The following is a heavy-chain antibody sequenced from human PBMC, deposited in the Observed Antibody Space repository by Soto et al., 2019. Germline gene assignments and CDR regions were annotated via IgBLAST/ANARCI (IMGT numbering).Heavy chain of an antibody. D-gene: IGHD4-4*01. CDR1: GGSISSYY. J-gene: IGHJ6*02. Sequence: SETLSLTCTVSGGSISSYYWSWIRQPPGKGLEWIGYIYYSGSTNYNPSLKSRVTISVDTSKNQFSLKLSSVTAADTAVYYCARDVRVTTFDYYYGMDVWGQGTTVTVSS. CDR2: IYYSGST. V-gene: IGHV4-59*01. CDR3: ARDVRVTTFDYYYGMDV.